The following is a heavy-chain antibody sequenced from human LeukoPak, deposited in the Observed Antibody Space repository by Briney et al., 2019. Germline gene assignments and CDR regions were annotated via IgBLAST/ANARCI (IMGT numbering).Heavy chain of an antibody. CDR1: GGSVTSYY. J-gene: IGHJ3*02. CDR3: ATSTEGSDAFDI. CDR2: IYTSGNI. Sequence: SETLSLTCTVSGGSVTSYYWSWIRQPAGKGLEWIGRIYTSGNINYNPSLRSRLTMSRDTSRSQFSLKLNSVTAADTAMYYCATSTEGSDAFDIWGQGTMVTVSS. V-gene: IGHV4-4*07.